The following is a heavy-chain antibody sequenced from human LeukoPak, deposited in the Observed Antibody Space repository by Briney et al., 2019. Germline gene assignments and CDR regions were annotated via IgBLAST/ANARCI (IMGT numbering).Heavy chain of an antibody. V-gene: IGHV1-8*01. CDR3: ARVAGNCGGDCYRLVY. D-gene: IGHD2-21*01. CDR1: GYTFTTYD. Sequence: GASVKVSCKASGYTFTTYDINWVRQATGQGLEWMAWMNPNSGNTGDAQKFQGRVTMTRNTSISTAYMELSSLRSEDTAVYYCARVAGNCGGDCYRLVYWGQGTLVTVAS. J-gene: IGHJ4*02. CDR2: MNPNSGNT.